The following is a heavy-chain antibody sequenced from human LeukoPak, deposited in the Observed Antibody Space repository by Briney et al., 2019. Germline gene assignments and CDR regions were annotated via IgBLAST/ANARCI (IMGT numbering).Heavy chain of an antibody. CDR1: GCTFTGYY. CDR2: INPNSGGT. D-gene: IGHD3-22*01. CDR3: ASDFEYDSRGKGLGY. V-gene: IGHV1-2*02. J-gene: IGHJ4*02. Sequence: ASVKVSCKASGCTFTGYYMHWVRQAPGQGLEWMGWINPNSGGTNYPQKFQGRVTMTRDTSISTAYMELSRLRSDDTAVYYFASDFEYDSRGKGLGYWGQGTLVTVSS.